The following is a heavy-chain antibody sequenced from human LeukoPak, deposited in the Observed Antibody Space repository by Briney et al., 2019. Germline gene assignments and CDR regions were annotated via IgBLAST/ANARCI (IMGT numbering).Heavy chain of an antibody. CDR3: ARDDGSGFAFDY. Sequence: SETLSLTCTVSGGSISSYYWSWIRQPPGKGLEWIGYIYYSGSTNYNPSLKSRVTISVDTSKNQFSLKLSSVTAADTAVYYCARDDGSGFAFDYWGQGTLVTVSS. CDR1: GGSISSYY. J-gene: IGHJ4*02. CDR2: IYYSGST. V-gene: IGHV4-59*01. D-gene: IGHD3-10*01.